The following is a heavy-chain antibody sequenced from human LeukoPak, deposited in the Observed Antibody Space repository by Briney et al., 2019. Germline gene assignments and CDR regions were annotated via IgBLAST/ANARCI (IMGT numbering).Heavy chain of an antibody. CDR2: IHPISGDT. J-gene: IGHJ4*02. CDR3: ARGLINGHDFDY. CDR1: GYTFTGYY. D-gene: IGHD1-20*01. V-gene: IGHV1-2*04. Sequence: ASVKVSCKASGYTFTGYYMHWVRQVPGQGPEWMGWIHPISGDTNQAQKFQGLVTLARDTSISTAYMDLSRLTSDDTAVYYCARGLINGHDFDYWGQGTLVTVSS.